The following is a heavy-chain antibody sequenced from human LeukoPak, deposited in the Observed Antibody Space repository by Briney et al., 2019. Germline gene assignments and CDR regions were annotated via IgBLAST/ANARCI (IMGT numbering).Heavy chain of an antibody. V-gene: IGHV3-23*01. D-gene: IGHD2-15*01. CDR2: ISGSGTTT. J-gene: IGHJ4*02. CDR3: AKDSDISAFFDY. Sequence: GGSLRLSCAASGFTFKNYAINWVRQAPGKGLEWVSCISGSGTTTDYADSVKGRFTVSRDNSKNTVYLQMTSVRAEDTAIYYCAKDSDISAFFDYWGQGTPVTVSS. CDR1: GFTFKNYA.